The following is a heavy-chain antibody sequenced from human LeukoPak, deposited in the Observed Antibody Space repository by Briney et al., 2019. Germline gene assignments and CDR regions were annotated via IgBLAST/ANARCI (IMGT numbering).Heavy chain of an antibody. Sequence: KSSETLSLTCTVSGTSSRNYYWSWVRQSPGQGLEWLAYGHHTGSSNFSPPFRSRVTTSVDASRNQFSLRLTSMTAADTAVYYCAREKEGTDHDSTAAFHYWGQGILVIVSS. J-gene: IGHJ4*02. CDR2: GHHTGSS. V-gene: IGHV4-59*01. CDR1: GTSSRNYY. D-gene: IGHD3-22*01. CDR3: AREKEGTDHDSTAAFHY.